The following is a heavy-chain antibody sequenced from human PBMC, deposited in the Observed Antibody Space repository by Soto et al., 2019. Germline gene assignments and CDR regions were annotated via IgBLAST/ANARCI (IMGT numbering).Heavy chain of an antibody. J-gene: IGHJ4*02. Sequence: ESLKISCKDSGYKFSTNWIAWVRQMPGKGLEWVGVIFCGDSDTRYSPSFQGQVTLSVDKSINTVYLQWSSLKASDTAMYYCARHNHGFDYWGQGTLVTVSS. V-gene: IGHV5-51*01. CDR1: GYKFSTNW. CDR3: ARHNHGFDY. CDR2: IFCGDSDT.